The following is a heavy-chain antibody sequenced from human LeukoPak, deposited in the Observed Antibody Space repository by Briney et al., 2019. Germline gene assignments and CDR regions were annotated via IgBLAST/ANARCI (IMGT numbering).Heavy chain of an antibody. CDR3: AKRGVVIRVILVGFHKEAYYFDS. CDR1: GITVSNYG. CDR2: ISGSGGGT. V-gene: IGHV3-23*01. Sequence: PGASLRLSCAVSGITVSNYGMSWDRQAPGKGLEWVAGISGSGGGTNYAVSVKGRFTISRDNFKNTLYLQMNSLRAEDTAVYFCAKRGVVIRVILVGFHKEAYYFDSWGQGALVTVSS. D-gene: IGHD3-22*01. J-gene: IGHJ4*02.